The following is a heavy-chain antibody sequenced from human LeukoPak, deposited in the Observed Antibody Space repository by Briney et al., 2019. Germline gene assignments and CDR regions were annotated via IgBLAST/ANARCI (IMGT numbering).Heavy chain of an antibody. CDR3: AKGDCSSGSCYFDY. V-gene: IGHV3-23*01. CDR1: GFTLSNHP. D-gene: IGHD2-15*01. Sequence: PGGSLRLSCAASGFTLSNHPMCWVRQAPGKGLEWVSSLSDTGDSTHYADSVKGRFTISRDSARSALYLQMNSLRAEDTAVYYCAKGDCSSGSCYFDYWGQGSQVTVSS. J-gene: IGHJ4*02. CDR2: LSDTGDST.